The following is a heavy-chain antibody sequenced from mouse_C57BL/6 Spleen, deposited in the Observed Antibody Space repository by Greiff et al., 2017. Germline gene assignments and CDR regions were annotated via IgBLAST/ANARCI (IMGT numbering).Heavy chain of an antibody. CDR3: ERFLSWYFDV. V-gene: IGHV7-3*01. CDR1: GFTFTDYY. CDR2: IRNKANGYTT. J-gene: IGHJ1*03. Sequence: EVQLVESGGGLVQPGGSLSLSCAASGFTFTDYYMSWVRQPPGKALEWLGFIRNKANGYTTEYSASVKGRFTISRDNSQSILYLQMNALRAEDSATYYCERFLSWYFDVWGTGTTVSVSS.